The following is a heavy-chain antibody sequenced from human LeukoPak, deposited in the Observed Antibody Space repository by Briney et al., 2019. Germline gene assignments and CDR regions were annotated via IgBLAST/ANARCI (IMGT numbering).Heavy chain of an antibody. CDR1: GGSISSGGYY. D-gene: IGHD3-22*01. Sequence: SETLSLTCTVSGGSISSGGYYWSWIRQPPGKGLEWIGEINHSGSTNYNPSLKSRVTISVDTSKNQFSLKLSSVTAADTAVYYCARVGDYYDSSGYYPLFDYWGQGTLVTVSS. CDR3: ARVGDYYDSSGYYPLFDY. J-gene: IGHJ4*02. V-gene: IGHV4-39*07. CDR2: INHSGST.